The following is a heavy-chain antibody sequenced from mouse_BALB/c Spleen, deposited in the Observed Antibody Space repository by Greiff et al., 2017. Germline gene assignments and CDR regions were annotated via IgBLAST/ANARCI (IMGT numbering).Heavy chain of an antibody. CDR1: GFNIKDYY. J-gene: IGHJ2*01. D-gene: IGHD2-1*01. V-gene: IGHV14-4*02. CDR2: IDPENGDT. Sequence: EVQLQQSGAELVRSGASVKLSCTASGFNIKDYYMHWVKQRPEQGLEWIGWIDPENGDTEYAPKFQGKATMTADTSSNTAYLQLSSLTSEDTAVYYCNAWGGNYFPFDHWGQGTTLTVSS. CDR3: NAWGGNYFPFDH.